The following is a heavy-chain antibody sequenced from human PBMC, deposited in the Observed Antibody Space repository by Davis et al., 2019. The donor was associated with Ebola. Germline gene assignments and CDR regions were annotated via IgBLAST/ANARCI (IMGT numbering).Heavy chain of an antibody. Sequence: GESLKISCAASGFTFSSYGMHWVRQAPGKGLEWVAVISYDGSNKYYADSVKGRFTISRDNSKNTLYLQMNSLRAEDTAVYYCAITMVQGPIRVHYGMDVWGQGTTVTVSS. CDR2: ISYDGSNK. CDR1: GFTFSSYG. J-gene: IGHJ6*02. D-gene: IGHD3-10*01. CDR3: AITMVQGPIRVHYGMDV. V-gene: IGHV3-30*03.